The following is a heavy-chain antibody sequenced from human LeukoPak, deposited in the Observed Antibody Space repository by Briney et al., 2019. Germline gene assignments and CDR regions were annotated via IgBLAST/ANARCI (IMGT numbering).Heavy chain of an antibody. V-gene: IGHV4-34*01. D-gene: IGHD6-6*01. J-gene: IGHJ5*02. CDR3: ARGRRIAARGNWFGP. Sequence: SETLSLTCAVYGESFSGYFWSWIRQPPGKGLEWIGEINHSGYTNYNPSLKSRVTISVDTSKKQFSLKLNSVTAADTAVYYCARGRRIAARGNWFGPWGQGTLVTVSS. CDR2: INHSGYT. CDR1: GESFSGYF.